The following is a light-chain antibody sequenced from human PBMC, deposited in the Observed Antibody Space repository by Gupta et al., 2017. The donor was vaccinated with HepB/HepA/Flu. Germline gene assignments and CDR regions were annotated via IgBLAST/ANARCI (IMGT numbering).Light chain of an antibody. J-gene: IGKJ5*01. CDR2: AAS. CDR3: QQNYSTPAIT. Sequence: DIQMTQSPSSLSASVGDRVTITCRASQSISSYLNWYQQKPGNAPKLLIYAASSLQRGVPSRFSGSGSGTDFTLTISSLQPEDFATYYCQQNYSTPAITFGQGTQMEIK. CDR1: QSISSY. V-gene: IGKV1-39*01.